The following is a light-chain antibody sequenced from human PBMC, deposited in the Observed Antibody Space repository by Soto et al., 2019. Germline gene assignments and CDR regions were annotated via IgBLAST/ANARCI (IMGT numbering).Light chain of an antibody. CDR2: DVS. Sequence: QSALTQPASVSGSPGPSITISCTGTSSDVCGYNYVSWYQHHPGKAPKLMIYDVSNRPSGVSNRFSGSKSGNTASLTISGLQAEDEADYYCSSYTSSSTVVFGGGTKLTVL. CDR1: SSDVCGYNY. V-gene: IGLV2-14*03. CDR3: SSYTSSSTVV. J-gene: IGLJ2*01.